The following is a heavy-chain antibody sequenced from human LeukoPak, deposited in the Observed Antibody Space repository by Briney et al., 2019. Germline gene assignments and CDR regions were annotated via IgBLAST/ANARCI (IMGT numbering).Heavy chain of an antibody. CDR2: INTNTGNP. J-gene: IGHJ6*02. CDR1: GYTFSSYA. CDR3: ARDIGMVRLYYYFGLDV. Sequence: ASVKVSCKASGYTFSSYAMNWVRQAPGQGLEWMGWINTNTGNPTYAQGFTGRFVFSLDTSVSTAYLQISSLKAEDTAVYYCARDIGMVRLYYYFGLDVWGQGTTVTVSS. D-gene: IGHD3-10*01. V-gene: IGHV7-4-1*02.